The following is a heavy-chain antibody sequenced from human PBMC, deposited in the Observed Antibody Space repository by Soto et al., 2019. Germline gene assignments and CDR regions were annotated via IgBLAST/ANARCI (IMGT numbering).Heavy chain of an antibody. CDR3: ALRSMAVVPEY. J-gene: IGHJ4*02. CDR1: GDSISSYY. D-gene: IGHD3-22*01. Sequence: QVQLQESGPGLVKPSETLSLTCAVSGDSISSYYCMWIRQPPGKGLESIGYLYYGRSANYNPSLKSRVTSSVDTSTNQCSLRLSSMTAADTAVYYCALRSMAVVPEYWGQGTLVTVSS. V-gene: IGHV4-59*01. CDR2: LYYGRSA.